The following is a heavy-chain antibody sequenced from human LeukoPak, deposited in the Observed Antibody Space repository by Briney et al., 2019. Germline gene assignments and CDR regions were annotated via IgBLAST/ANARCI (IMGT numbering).Heavy chain of an antibody. CDR1: GGSFSGYD. J-gene: IGHJ5*02. Sequence: SETLSLTCAVYGGSFSGYDWRWIRQPPWKGLEWIGEINHSGSTNYNPSLKSRVTISVDTSKNQFSLKLSSVTAADTAVYYCARGLGGYCSSTSCYWGLDPWGQGTLVTVSS. CDR3: ARGLGGYCSSTSCYWGLDP. V-gene: IGHV4-34*01. D-gene: IGHD2-2*01. CDR2: INHSGST.